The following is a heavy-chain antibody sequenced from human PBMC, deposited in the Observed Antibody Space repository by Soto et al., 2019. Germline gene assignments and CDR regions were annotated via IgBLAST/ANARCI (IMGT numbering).Heavy chain of an antibody. CDR3: ARDLYSSSWVPN. CDR1: GGTFSSYA. Sequence: SVKVSCKASGGTFSSYAISWVRQAPGQGLEWMGGIIPIFGTANYAQKFQGRVTITADESTSTAYMELSSLRSEDTAVYYCARDLYSSSWVPNWGQGTLVTVSS. CDR2: IIPIFGTA. J-gene: IGHJ4*02. V-gene: IGHV1-69*13. D-gene: IGHD6-13*01.